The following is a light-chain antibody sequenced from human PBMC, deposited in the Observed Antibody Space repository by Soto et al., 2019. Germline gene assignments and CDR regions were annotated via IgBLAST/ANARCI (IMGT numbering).Light chain of an antibody. V-gene: IGKV1-5*01. J-gene: IGKJ2*01. CDR1: QSISSW. CDR3: QQSNSFPYT. CDR2: DAS. Sequence: DIQMTQSPSTLSASVGDRVTITCRASQSISSWLAWYQQKPGKAPKLLIYDASSLEGGVPARFSGSGSGTDFTLTISSLQPEDFATYYCQQSNSFPYTFGQGTKLDIK.